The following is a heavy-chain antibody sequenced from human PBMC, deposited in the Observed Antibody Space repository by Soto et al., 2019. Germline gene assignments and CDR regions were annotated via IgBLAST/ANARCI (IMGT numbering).Heavy chain of an antibody. D-gene: IGHD3-22*01. Sequence: GASVKVSCKASGYTFTSYAMHWVRQAPGQRLEWMGWINAGNGNTKYSQKFQGRVTITRDTSASTAYMELSSLRSEDTAVYYCARASYYYDSSGYYNYYGMDVWGQGTTVTVSS. CDR1: GYTFTSYA. CDR3: ARASYYYDSSGYYNYYGMDV. V-gene: IGHV1-3*01. CDR2: INAGNGNT. J-gene: IGHJ6*02.